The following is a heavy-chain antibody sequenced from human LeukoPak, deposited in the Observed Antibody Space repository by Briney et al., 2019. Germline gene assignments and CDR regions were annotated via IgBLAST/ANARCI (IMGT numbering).Heavy chain of an antibody. CDR3: ARQRYYYYYMDV. CDR1: GFTFSSYE. Sequence: SGGSLRLSCAASGFTFSSYEMNWVRQAPGKGLEWVSYISSSGSTTYYADSVKGRFTISRDNAKNSLYLQMNSLRAEDTAVYYCARQRYYYYYMDVWGKGTTVTISS. J-gene: IGHJ6*03. V-gene: IGHV3-48*03. CDR2: ISSSGSTT.